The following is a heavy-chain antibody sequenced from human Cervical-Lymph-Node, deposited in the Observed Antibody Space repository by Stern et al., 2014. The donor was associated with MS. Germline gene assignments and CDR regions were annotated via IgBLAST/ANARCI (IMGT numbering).Heavy chain of an antibody. CDR2: IYYSGST. D-gene: IGHD6-6*01. Sequence: VQLVESGPGLVKPSETLSLTCTVSGGSISSYYWSWIRQPPGKGLEWIGFIYYSGSTHYNPSLKSRVTISVDTSKNQFSLKLSSVTAADTAVYYCARGVSQVLDPWGQGTLVTVSS. V-gene: IGHV4-59*01. CDR3: ARGVSQVLDP. CDR1: GGSISSYY. J-gene: IGHJ5*02.